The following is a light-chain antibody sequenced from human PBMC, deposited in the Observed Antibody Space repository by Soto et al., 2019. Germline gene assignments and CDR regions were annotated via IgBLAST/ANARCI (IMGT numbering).Light chain of an antibody. V-gene: IGKV4-1*01. CDR2: WAS. CDR1: QSVFYSSKHKNY. J-gene: IGKJ2*01. Sequence: DIVMTQSPDSLAVSLGERATINCKSAQSVFYSSKHKNYLAWYHQKHGQHPMLLIYWASTREAWVPDRFSGSGSANDFTLTIIHLQDEDVAGYYCQQYFSSPGYTFGQGTKLEIK. CDR3: QQYFSSPGYT.